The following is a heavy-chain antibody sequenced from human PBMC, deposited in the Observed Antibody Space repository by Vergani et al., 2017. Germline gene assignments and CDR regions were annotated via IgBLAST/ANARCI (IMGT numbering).Heavy chain of an antibody. D-gene: IGHD3-22*01. V-gene: IGHV1-18*01. CDR2: ISAYNGNT. Sequence: QVQLVQSGAEVKTPGASVKVSCKASGYTFTSYGISWVRQAPGQGLEWMGWISAYNGNTNYAQKLQGRVTMTTDTSTSTAYMELRSLRSDDTAVYYCARDRGAGTYYYDISFDPWGQGTLVTVSS. CDR3: ARDRGAGTYYYDISFDP. J-gene: IGHJ5*02. CDR1: GYTFTSYG.